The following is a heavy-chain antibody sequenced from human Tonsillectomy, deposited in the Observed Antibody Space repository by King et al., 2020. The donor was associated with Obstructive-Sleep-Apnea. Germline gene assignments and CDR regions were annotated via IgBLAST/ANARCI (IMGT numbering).Heavy chain of an antibody. CDR3: ARLLTLTSYYLDY. CDR1: GYRFTNYW. D-gene: IGHD3-9*01. Sequence: EVQLVESGAEVKKPGESLKISCKGSGYRFTNYWIAWVRQMPGQGLEYMGIIYPGDSDTRYSPSFQGQVTISADKSISTAYLQWSSLKASDTAMYYCARLLTLTSYYLDYWGQGTLVTVSS. J-gene: IGHJ4*02. V-gene: IGHV5-51*01. CDR2: IYPGDSDT.